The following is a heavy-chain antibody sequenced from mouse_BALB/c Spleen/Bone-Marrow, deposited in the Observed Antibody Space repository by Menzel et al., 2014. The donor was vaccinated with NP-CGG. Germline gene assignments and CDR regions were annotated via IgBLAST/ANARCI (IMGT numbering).Heavy chain of an antibody. D-gene: IGHD3-1*01. CDR1: GFNIKDTY. CDR3: AGFGMTKEEGYYYAMDY. Sequence: EVKLMESGAELVKPGASVKLSCTASGFNIKDTYMHWVKQRPEQGMEWIGRIDPANGNTKYDPKFQGKATITADTSSNTAYLQLSSLTSEDTAVYYCAGFGMTKEEGYYYAMDYWGQGTSVTVSS. J-gene: IGHJ4*01. CDR2: IDPANGNT. V-gene: IGHV14-3*02.